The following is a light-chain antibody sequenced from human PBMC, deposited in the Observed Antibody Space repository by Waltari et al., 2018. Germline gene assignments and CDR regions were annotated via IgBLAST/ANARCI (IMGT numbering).Light chain of an antibody. CDR1: ASNIGGNV. J-gene: IGLJ3*02. V-gene: IGLV1-44*01. Sequence: QSVLTQPPSASGTPGQRVTISCSGRASNIGGNVVNWYQQFPGKAPKLVIYRNDQRPSGVPDRFSGSKSGTSASLAISELQSEDEADYYCAAWDDSPNGHWVFGGGTKVTVL. CDR3: AAWDDSPNGHWV. CDR2: RND.